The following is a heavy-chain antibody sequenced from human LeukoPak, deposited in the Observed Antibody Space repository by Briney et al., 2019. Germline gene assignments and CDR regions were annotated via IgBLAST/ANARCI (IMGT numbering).Heavy chain of an antibody. J-gene: IGHJ6*02. V-gene: IGHV3-21*04. D-gene: IGHD3-22*01. CDR2: ISSSSSYI. Sequence: GGSLRLSCAASGFTFSSYSMTWVRQAPGKGLEWVSSISSSSSYIYYADSVKGRFTISRDNSKNTLYLQMNSLRAEDTAVYYCAKGLYDSSGYYYGYYYGMDVWGQGTTVTVSS. CDR3: AKGLYDSSGYYYGYYYGMDV. CDR1: GFTFSSYS.